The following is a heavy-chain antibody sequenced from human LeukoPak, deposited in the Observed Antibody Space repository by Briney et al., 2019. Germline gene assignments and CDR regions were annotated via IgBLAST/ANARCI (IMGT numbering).Heavy chain of an antibody. CDR3: ARGEGVVAAAGYDAFDI. Sequence: SVKVSCKASGGTFSSYAISWVRQAPGQGLEWMGGIIPIFGTANYAQKFQGRVTITADESTSTAYMELSSLRSEDTAVYYCARGEGVVAAAGYDAFDIWGQGTMVTVSS. CDR1: GGTFSSYA. J-gene: IGHJ3*02. D-gene: IGHD6-13*01. CDR2: IIPIFGTA. V-gene: IGHV1-69*13.